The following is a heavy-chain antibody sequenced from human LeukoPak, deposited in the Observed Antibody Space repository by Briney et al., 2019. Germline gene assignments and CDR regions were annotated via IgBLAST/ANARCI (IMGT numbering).Heavy chain of an antibody. CDR1: GYTFTSYG. CDR3: ERDHSRLWAVAGYDY. V-gene: IGHV1-18*01. D-gene: IGHD6-19*01. J-gene: IGHJ4*02. CDR2: ISAYNGNT. Sequence: ASVKVSCKASGYTFTSYGISWVRQAPGQGLEWMGWISAYNGNTNYAQKIQGRVTMTTDTSTSTAYMELRSLRSDDTAVYYCERDHSRLWAVAGYDYWGQGTLVTVSS.